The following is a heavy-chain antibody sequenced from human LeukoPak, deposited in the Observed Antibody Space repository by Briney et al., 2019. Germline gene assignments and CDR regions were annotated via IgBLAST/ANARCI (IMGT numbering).Heavy chain of an antibody. J-gene: IGHJ6*03. V-gene: IGHV3-23*01. Sequence: PTGGSLRLSCAASGFTFSSYAMSWVRQAPGKGLEWVSGILDSGYSTYYANSVKGCFTISRDNSNNTLYLQMNSLRAEDTAVYYCAKLGGHPLHNYYVGVWGKGTTVAVSS. CDR2: ILDSGYST. CDR1: GFTFSSYA. D-gene: IGHD3-16*01. CDR3: AKLGGHPLHNYYVGV.